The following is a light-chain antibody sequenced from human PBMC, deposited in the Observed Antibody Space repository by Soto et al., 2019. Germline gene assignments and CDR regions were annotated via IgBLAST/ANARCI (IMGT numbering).Light chain of an antibody. J-gene: IGKJ1*01. Sequence: EIVLTQAPATLSVSPGERATLSCRASQSVGNNLAWFQQRPGQAPRLLMFAASSRATDFPTRFSGSGSGTEFTLTITSLQSEDSAVYYCQQYKDWPRTFGQGTKVEIK. CDR2: AAS. CDR1: QSVGNN. CDR3: QQYKDWPRT. V-gene: IGKV3-15*01.